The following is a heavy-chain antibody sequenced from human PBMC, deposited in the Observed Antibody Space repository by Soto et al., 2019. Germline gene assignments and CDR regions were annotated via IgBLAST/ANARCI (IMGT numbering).Heavy chain of an antibody. CDR2: IYYSGST. CDR1: GGSISSYY. V-gene: IGHV4-59*01. D-gene: IGHD3-3*01. Sequence: SETLSLTCTVSGGSISSYYWSWIRQPPGKGLEWIGYIYYSGSTNYNPSLKSRVTISVDTSKNQFSLKLSSVTAADTAVYYCARDSSPITIFGVVSPLRMDVWGKGTTVTVSS. J-gene: IGHJ6*04. CDR3: ARDSSPITIFGVVSPLRMDV.